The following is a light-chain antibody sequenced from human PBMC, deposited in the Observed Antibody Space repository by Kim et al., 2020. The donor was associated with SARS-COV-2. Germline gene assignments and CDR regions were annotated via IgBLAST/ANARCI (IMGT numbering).Light chain of an antibody. CDR2: GVT. V-gene: IGLV2-8*01. J-gene: IGLJ2*01. CDR1: RGVRTVANY. Sequence: QYVTISSTVARGVRTVANYVCWFHQHPGKAPKPWFYGVTKRPPGVPYRFSGSESGNTASLTVSGLQAKDEADYYCTSNGSRNNLLFGGGTQLTVL. CDR3: TSNGSRNNLL.